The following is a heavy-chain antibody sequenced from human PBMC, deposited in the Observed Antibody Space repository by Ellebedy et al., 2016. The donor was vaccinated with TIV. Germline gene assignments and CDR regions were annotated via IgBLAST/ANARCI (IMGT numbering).Heavy chain of an antibody. CDR3: ARVRNGGLEY. J-gene: IGHJ4*02. Sequence: PGGSLRLSCAASGFIFNNYWMHWVRQRPGKGLVWVSRVNGDGSDTTYADSVKGRFVISRDNAKNTLSLQMNSLRVDDTAVYYCARVRNGGLEYWGQGALVTVSS. D-gene: IGHD3-16*01. CDR1: GFIFNNYW. CDR2: VNGDGSDT. V-gene: IGHV3-74*01.